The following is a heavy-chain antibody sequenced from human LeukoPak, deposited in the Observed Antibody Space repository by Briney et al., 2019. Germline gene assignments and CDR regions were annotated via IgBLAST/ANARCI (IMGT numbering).Heavy chain of an antibody. D-gene: IGHD1-26*01. J-gene: IGHJ4*02. CDR1: GGSISSSSYY. CDR2: IYYSGST. CDR3: ASSGSYPYYFDY. Sequence: SETLSLTCTVSGGSISSSSYYWGWIRQPPGKGLEWIGSIYYSGSTYYNPSLKSRVTISVDTSKNQFSLKLSSVTAADTAVYYCASSGSYPYYFDYWGQGTLVTVSS. V-gene: IGHV4-39*01.